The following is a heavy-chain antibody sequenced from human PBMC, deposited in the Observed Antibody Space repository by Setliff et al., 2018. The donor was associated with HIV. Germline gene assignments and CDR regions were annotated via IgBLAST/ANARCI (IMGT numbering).Heavy chain of an antibody. CDR2: IYTSGST. CDR3: ARAAEPSTYYDFWSGPGAYYYYMDV. J-gene: IGHJ6*03. Sequence: SETLSLTCTVSGGSISSYYWTWIRQPPGKGLEWIGHIYTSGSTNYNPSLKSRVTISVDTSKNQFSLKLSSVTAADTAVYYCARAAEPSTYYDFWSGPGAYYYYMDVGGKGTTVTVSS. CDR1: GGSISSYY. V-gene: IGHV4-4*08. D-gene: IGHD3-3*01.